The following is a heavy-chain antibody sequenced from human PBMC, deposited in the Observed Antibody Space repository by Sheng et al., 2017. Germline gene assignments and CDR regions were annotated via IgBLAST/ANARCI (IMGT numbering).Heavy chain of an antibody. CDR3: ARGCIWFRELLGEACLFGFDP. D-gene: IGHD3-10*01. Sequence: QVQLVQSGAEVKKPGASVKVSCKASGYTFTSYDINWVRQATGQGLEWMGWMNPNSGNTGYAQKFQGRVTITRNTSISTAYMELSSLRSEDTAVYYCARGCIWFRELLGEACLFGFDPWGQGTLVTVSS. V-gene: IGHV1-8*03. J-gene: IGHJ5*02. CDR1: GYTFTSYD. CDR2: MNPNSGNT.